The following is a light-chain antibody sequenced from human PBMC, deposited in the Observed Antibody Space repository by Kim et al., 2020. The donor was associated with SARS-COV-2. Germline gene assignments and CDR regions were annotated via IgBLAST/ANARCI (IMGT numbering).Light chain of an antibody. J-gene: IGLJ2*01. Sequence: SYELTQPPSVSVSPGQTASITCSGDKLGDKYACWYQQKPGQSPVLVIYQDSKRPSGIPERFSGSNSRNTATLTISGTQAMDEADYYCQAWDSSLVVFGGG. CDR3: QAWDSSLVV. CDR1: KLGDKY. V-gene: IGLV3-1*01. CDR2: QDS.